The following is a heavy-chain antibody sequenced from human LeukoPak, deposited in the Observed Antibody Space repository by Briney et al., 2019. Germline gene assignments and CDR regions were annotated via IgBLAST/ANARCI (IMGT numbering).Heavy chain of an antibody. J-gene: IGHJ4*02. V-gene: IGHV4-39*01. Sequence: PSETLSLTCTVSGDSISSDHYWWGWIRQPPGKGLDWIGSIHYTGNTHYNPSLQSRVTVSVYTSRNQFSPKLTSATAADTAVYYCVRQRGVGSWSFDYWGQGNLVTVSS. CDR1: GDSISSDHYW. CDR3: VRQRGVGSWSFDY. D-gene: IGHD2-15*01. CDR2: IHYTGNT.